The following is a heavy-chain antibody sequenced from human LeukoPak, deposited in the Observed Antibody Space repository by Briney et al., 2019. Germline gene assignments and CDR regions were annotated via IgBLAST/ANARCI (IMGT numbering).Heavy chain of an antibody. CDR2: IVVGRNIT. CDR3: ASQTVRGITGTHDAFDI. J-gene: IGHJ3*02. V-gene: IGHV1-58*02. CDR1: GFTFTSSA. D-gene: IGHD1-20*01. Sequence: SVKVSCKTFGFTFTSSAMQCVRQARGQRPQWIGWIVVGRNITDYAQKFEERVTIYRDMSTSTAYMEVSSLRSEDTAVYYCASQTVRGITGTHDAFDIWGQGTMVTVSS.